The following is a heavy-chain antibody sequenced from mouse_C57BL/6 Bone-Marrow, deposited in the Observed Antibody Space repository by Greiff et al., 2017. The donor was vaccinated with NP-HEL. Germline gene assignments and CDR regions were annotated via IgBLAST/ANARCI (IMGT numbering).Heavy chain of an antibody. Sequence: VQLQQSGAELARPGASVKLSCKASGYTFTSYGISWVKQRTGQGLEWIGEIYPRSGNTYYNEKFKGKATLTADKSSSTAYMELRSLTSEDSAVYFCARSGYYGSSYGYWYFDVWGTGTTVTVSS. CDR1: GYTFTSYG. CDR2: IYPRSGNT. V-gene: IGHV1-81*01. CDR3: ARSGYYGSSYGYWYFDV. J-gene: IGHJ1*03. D-gene: IGHD1-1*01.